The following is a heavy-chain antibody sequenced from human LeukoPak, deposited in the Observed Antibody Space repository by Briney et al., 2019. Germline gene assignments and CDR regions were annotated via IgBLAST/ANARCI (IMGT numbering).Heavy chain of an antibody. D-gene: IGHD1-26*01. V-gene: IGHV3-21*01. CDR2: ISSSSSYI. Sequence: PGGSLRLSCAASGFTFSSYSMNWVRQAPGKGLEWVSSISSSSSYIYYADSVKGRFTISRDNAKNSLYLQMNSLRAEDTAVYYCAKLSGLTGVDYWGQGTLVTVSS. J-gene: IGHJ4*02. CDR3: AKLSGLTGVDY. CDR1: GFTFSSYS.